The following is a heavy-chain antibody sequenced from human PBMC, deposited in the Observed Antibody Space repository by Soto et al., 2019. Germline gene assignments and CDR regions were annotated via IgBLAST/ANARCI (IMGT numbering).Heavy chain of an antibody. CDR1: GYTFTSNY. CDR3: ARQDCTGTLCYPDFGF. Sequence: EASVKVSCKASGYTFTSNYLHWIRQAPGQGREWMGTINPGIGSTTYAENLQGRVAMTSDTSTTTVHLELSSLRFEDTAVYYCARQDCTGTLCYPDFGFWGHGT. V-gene: IGHV1-46*01. CDR2: INPGIGST. D-gene: IGHD1-1*01. J-gene: IGHJ3*01.